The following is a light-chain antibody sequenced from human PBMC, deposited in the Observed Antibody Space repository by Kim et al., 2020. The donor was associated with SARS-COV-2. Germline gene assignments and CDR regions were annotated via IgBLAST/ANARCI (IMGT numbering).Light chain of an antibody. CDR3: QKTNSFPLT. V-gene: IGKV1-12*01. CDR1: QGSGSW. CDR2: GAS. J-gene: IGKJ4*01. Sequence: AAVGDRVTIACRASQGSGSWLAWYQQRPGKAPKLLIYGASSLQSGIPSRFSGNGSGTDFTLSISSLQPEDFATYYCQKTNSFPLTFGGGTKVDIK.